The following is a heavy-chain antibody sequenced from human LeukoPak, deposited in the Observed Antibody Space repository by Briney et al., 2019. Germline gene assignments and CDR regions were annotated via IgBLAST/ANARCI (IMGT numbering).Heavy chain of an antibody. CDR1: GYTFTSYG. V-gene: IGHV1-18*01. J-gene: IGHJ4*02. D-gene: IGHD4-17*01. CDR2: ISAYNGNT. Sequence: ASVKVSCKASGYTFTSYGISWVRQAPGQGLEWMGWISAYNGNTNYAQKLQGRVTMTTDTSTSTAYMELRSLRSDDTAVYYCARRSHDYGDYADDYWGQGTLVTVSS. CDR3: ARRSHDYGDYADDY.